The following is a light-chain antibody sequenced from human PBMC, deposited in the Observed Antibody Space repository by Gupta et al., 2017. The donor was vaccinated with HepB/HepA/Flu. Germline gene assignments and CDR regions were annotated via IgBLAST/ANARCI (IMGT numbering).Light chain of an antibody. CDR2: GPS. Sequence: EIVLTQSPGTLSLSPGERATLSCRASQSVSSSYLAWYQQKTGQAPRLLLYGPSSSATGMPDTLSGSGSWTAFTLTISSLVPADFAVSYCQQYCSSPPTFGPGTKVEIK. V-gene: IGKV3-20*01. CDR3: QQYCSSPPT. J-gene: IGKJ1*01. CDR1: QSVSSSY.